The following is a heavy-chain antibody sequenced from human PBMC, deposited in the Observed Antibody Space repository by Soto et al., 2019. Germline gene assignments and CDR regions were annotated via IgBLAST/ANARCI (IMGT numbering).Heavy chain of an antibody. V-gene: IGHV1-18*04. Sequence: GASVKVSCKASGYAFTSYGISWVRQAPGQGLEWMGWISAYNGNTNYAQKLQDRVTMTTDTSTSTAYMELRSLRSDDTAVYYCAIDLLVYYDSSGYYYRDYYYYGMDVWGQGTTVTVSS. CDR3: AIDLLVYYDSSGYYYRDYYYYGMDV. CDR2: ISAYNGNT. D-gene: IGHD3-22*01. J-gene: IGHJ6*02. CDR1: GYAFTSYG.